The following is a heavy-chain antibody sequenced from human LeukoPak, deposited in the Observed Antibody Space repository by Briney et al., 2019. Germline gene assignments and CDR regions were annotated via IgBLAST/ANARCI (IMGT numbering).Heavy chain of an antibody. Sequence: SVKVSCKASGGTFSSYAISWVRQAPGQGLEWMGGIIPIFGTANYAQKFQGRVTITAEESTSTAYMELSSLRSEDTGVYYCAVNPTYCSSTSCYVGTYWGQGTLVTVSS. D-gene: IGHD2-2*01. CDR2: IIPIFGTA. V-gene: IGHV1-69*01. J-gene: IGHJ4*02. CDR1: GGTFSSYA. CDR3: AVNPTYCSSTSCYVGTY.